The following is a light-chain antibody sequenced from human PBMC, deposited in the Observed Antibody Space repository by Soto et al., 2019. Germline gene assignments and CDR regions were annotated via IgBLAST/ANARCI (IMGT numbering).Light chain of an antibody. CDR1: SRDVGSYNL. Sequence: SLLTQPASLSGSPGQSITISCTGTSRDVGSYNLVSWYQQHPGKAPKLMIYEGSKRPSGVSNRFSGSRSGNTASLTISGLQAEDEADYYCCSYAGSSISYVFGTGTKVTVL. V-gene: IGLV2-23*01. CDR3: CSYAGSSISYV. CDR2: EGS. J-gene: IGLJ1*01.